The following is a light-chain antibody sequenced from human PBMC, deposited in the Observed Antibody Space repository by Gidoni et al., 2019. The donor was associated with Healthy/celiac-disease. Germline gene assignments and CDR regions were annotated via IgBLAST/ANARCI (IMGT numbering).Light chain of an antibody. CDR1: QSVSSSY. CDR3: QQYGSSPS. J-gene: IGKJ4*01. V-gene: IGKV3-20*01. Sequence: EIVLTQSPGTLSLSPGERATLSCRASQSVSSSYLAWYQQKPGQAPRLLIYGASSRATGTPDRFSGSGSGTDFTLTISRLDPEDFAVYYCQQYGSSPSFGGGTKVEIK. CDR2: GAS.